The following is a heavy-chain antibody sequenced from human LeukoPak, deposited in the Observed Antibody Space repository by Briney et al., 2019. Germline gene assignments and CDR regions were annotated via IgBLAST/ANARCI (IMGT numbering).Heavy chain of an antibody. J-gene: IGHJ4*02. D-gene: IGHD6-13*01. Sequence: GGSLRLSCAASGFTFSSYGMHWVRQAPGKGLEWVAFIRYDGSNKYYADSVKGRFTISRDNSKNTLYLQMNSLRAEDTAVYYCAKGFFWQQPVRGGYYFDYWGQGTLVTVSS. CDR1: GFTFSSYG. CDR2: IRYDGSNK. V-gene: IGHV3-30*02. CDR3: AKGFFWQQPVRGGYYFDY.